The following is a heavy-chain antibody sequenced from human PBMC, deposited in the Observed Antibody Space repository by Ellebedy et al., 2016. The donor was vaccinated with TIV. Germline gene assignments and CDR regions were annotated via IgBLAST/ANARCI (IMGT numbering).Heavy chain of an antibody. CDR1: AFTFTNYG. V-gene: IGHV3-33*08. D-gene: IGHD6-13*01. J-gene: IGHJ4*02. CDR3: ARDVGIAAAGIGVY. Sequence: GGSLRLSCAASAFTFTNYGIHRVRQAPGKGLEWVALMWYDGSKKYYADSVKGRFTISRDNSKNTLYLQMNSLRAEDTAVYFCARDVGIAAAGIGVYWGQGTLVTVSS. CDR2: MWYDGSKK.